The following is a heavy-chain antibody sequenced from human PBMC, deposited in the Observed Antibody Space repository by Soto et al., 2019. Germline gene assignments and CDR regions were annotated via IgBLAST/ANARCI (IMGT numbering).Heavy chain of an antibody. D-gene: IGHD6-13*01. V-gene: IGHV1-69*02. CDR2: VLPVLDIT. Sequence: QVQLVQSGSEVKKPGSSVRVSCKTSGGTFSIYTISWVRQAPGQGLEWMGRVLPVLDITSYSQRFQGRVTITADRSTTTAYMEPRSLRSEDKAVYYCARDRDNSNWPNFESWGQGNLVNVAS. CDR1: GGTFSIYT. J-gene: IGHJ4*02. CDR3: ARDRDNSNWPNFES.